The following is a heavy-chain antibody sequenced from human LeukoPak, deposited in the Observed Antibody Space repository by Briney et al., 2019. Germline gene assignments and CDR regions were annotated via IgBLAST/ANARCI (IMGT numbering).Heavy chain of an antibody. CDR2: ISSSSTYI. Sequence: PGGSLRLSCAASGFTFSIYSMNWVRQAPGKGLEWVSSISSSSTYIYYADSVKGRFTISRDNAKNSLYLQMDSLRVEDTAVYYCARIEWELLGMLAGYWGQGTLVTVSS. V-gene: IGHV3-21*01. CDR3: ARIEWELLGMLAGY. J-gene: IGHJ4*02. CDR1: GFTFSIYS. D-gene: IGHD1-26*01.